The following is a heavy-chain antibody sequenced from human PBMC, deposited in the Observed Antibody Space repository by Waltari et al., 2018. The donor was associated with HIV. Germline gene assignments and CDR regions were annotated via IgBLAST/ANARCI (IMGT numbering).Heavy chain of an antibody. Sequence: DVQLVQSGAEIKKPGESLKISCTGSGYSFTTTWIGWVRQMPGKGLDWMAIIYPDDSDTRYNPSFRGQVTISVDRSISTAHLSWRRLKTSDTGIYYCVTSAYGANSWIDYWGQGTPVTVSS. D-gene: IGHD3-10*01. J-gene: IGHJ4*02. CDR2: IYPDDSDT. CDR3: VTSAYGANSWIDY. CDR1: GYSFTTTW. V-gene: IGHV5-51*01.